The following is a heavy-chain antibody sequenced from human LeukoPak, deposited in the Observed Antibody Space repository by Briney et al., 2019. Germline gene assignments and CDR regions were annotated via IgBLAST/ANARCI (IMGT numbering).Heavy chain of an antibody. D-gene: IGHD2/OR15-2a*01. J-gene: IGHJ6*03. CDR3: ARGPTIGPMDV. CDR1: GFTFSSYA. V-gene: IGHV3-30-3*01. CDR2: ISYDGSNK. Sequence: GGSLRLSCAASGFTFSSYAMHWVRQAPGKGLEWVAVISYDGSNKYYADSVKGRFTISRDNSKNTLYLQMNSLRAGDMAVYYCARGPTIGPMDVWGKGTTVTVSS.